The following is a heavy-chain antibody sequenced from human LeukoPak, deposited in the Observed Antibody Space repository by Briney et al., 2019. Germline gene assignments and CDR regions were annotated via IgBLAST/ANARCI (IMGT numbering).Heavy chain of an antibody. CDR3: ARVGGVWDPIGYFDY. V-gene: IGHV1-46*01. D-gene: IGHD3-16*01. Sequence: VASVKVSCKASGYTFTSYYMHWVRQAPGQGLEWMGIINPSGGSTSYAQKFQGRVTMTRDMSTSTVYMELSSLRSEDTAVYYCARVGGVWDPIGYFDYWGQGTLVTVSS. CDR2: INPSGGST. CDR1: GYTFTSYY. J-gene: IGHJ4*02.